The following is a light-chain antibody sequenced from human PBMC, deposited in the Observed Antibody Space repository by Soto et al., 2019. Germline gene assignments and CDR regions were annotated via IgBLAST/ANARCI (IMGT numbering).Light chain of an antibody. CDR2: DAS. V-gene: IGKV1-33*01. Sequence: DIQMTPSPSSLSASVGDRVTITCQASQDISNYLNWYQQKPGKAPKLLIYDASNLETGVPSRFSGSGSGTDFTFTISSLQPEDIATYYCQQYDNLPPYTFGQGTKVDIK. CDR1: QDISNY. J-gene: IGKJ2*01. CDR3: QQYDNLPPYT.